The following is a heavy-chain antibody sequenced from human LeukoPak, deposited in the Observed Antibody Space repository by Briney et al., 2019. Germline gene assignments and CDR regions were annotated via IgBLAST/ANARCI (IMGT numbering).Heavy chain of an antibody. V-gene: IGHV4-59*01. J-gene: IGHJ6*02. CDR3: ARESRYLYYYGMDV. CDR2: IYYSESN. CDR1: GGSISSYC. Sequence: SETLSLTCSVSGGSISSYCWSWIRQPPGKGLQWIGYIYYSESNTNNPSLKSGVTISVDTSKNQFSLNLSSVTAADTAVYYCARESRYLYYYGMDVWGQGTTVTVSS.